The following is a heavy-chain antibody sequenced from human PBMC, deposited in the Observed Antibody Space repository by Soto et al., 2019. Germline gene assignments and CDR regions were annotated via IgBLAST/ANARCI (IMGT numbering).Heavy chain of an antibody. CDR1: GFTVSSNY. V-gene: IGHV3-53*01. CDR2: IYSGGST. D-gene: IGHD3-22*01. J-gene: IGHJ4*02. Sequence: LRLSCAASGFTVSSNYMSWVRQAPGKGLEWVSVIYSGGSTYYADSVKGRFTISRDNSKNTLYLQMNSLRAEDTAVYYCARVHYDSSGYSYYFDYWGQGTLVTVSS. CDR3: ARVHYDSSGYSYYFDY.